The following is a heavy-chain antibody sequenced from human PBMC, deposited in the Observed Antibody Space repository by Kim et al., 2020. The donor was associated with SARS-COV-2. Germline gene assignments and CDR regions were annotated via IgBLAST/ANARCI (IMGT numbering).Heavy chain of an antibody. CDR3: ARGQAGRGNYYYYGMDV. V-gene: IGHV4-34*01. Sequence: SETLSLTCAVYGGSFSGYYWSWIRQPPGKGLEWIGEINHSGSTNYNPSLKSRVTISVDTSKNQFSLKLSSVTAADTAVYYCARGQAGRGNYYYYGMDVWGQGTTVTVSS. CDR2: INHSGST. J-gene: IGHJ6*02. D-gene: IGHD6-19*01. CDR1: GGSFSGYY.